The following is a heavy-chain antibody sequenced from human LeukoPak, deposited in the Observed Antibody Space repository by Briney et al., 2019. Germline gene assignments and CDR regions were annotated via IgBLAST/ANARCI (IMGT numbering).Heavy chain of an antibody. J-gene: IGHJ3*02. V-gene: IGHV3-48*01. D-gene: IGHD4-17*01. CDR1: GFTFSSYS. Sequence: GGSLRLSCAASGFTFSSYSMNWVRQAPGKGLEWVSSISSSSSTIYYADSVKGRFTISRDNAKNSLYLQMNSLRAEDTAVYYCAKYDYGDYPFAFDIWGQGTMVTVSS. CDR2: ISSSSSTI. CDR3: AKYDYGDYPFAFDI.